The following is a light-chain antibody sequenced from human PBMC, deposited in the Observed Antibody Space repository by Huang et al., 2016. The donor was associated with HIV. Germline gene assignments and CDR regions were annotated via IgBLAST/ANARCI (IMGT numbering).Light chain of an antibody. CDR3: MQALQTPWT. J-gene: IGKJ1*01. CDR1: QSLLHSNGYNY. V-gene: IGKV2-28*01. Sequence: DIVMTQSPLSLPVTPGEPASISCRSGQSLLHSNGYNYLDWYLQKPGHSPQLLIYLGSNRASGGPDRFSGSVSGTDFTLKISRVEAEDVGVYYCMQALQTPWTFGQGTKVEIK. CDR2: LGS.